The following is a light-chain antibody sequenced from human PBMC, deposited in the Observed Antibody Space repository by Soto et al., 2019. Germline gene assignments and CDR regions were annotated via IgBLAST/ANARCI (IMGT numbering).Light chain of an antibody. V-gene: IGLV2-14*03. CDR2: DVS. Sequence: QSALTHPASVAGSPGQSITISCTGTSSDVGAYNFVSWYQHHPGKVPKLMIFDVSSRPSGVSDRFSGSKSGNTASLTISGLQADDEGEDYCSSYTSSSTHVFGSGTKRTVL. CDR1: SSDVGAYNF. CDR3: SSYTSSSTHV. J-gene: IGLJ1*01.